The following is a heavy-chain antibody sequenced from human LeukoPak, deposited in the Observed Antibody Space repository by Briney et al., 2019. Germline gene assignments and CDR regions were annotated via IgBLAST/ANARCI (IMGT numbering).Heavy chain of an antibody. D-gene: IGHD3-22*01. J-gene: IGHJ4*02. CDR2: IYYSGST. Sequence: SETLSLTCTVSGGSISSYYWSWIRQPPGKGLEWIGYIYYSGSTNYNPSLKSRVTISVDTSKNQFSLKLSSVTAADTAVYYCATYYYDSSGYYHDDYWGQGTLVTVSS. V-gene: IGHV4-59*01. CDR1: GGSISSYY. CDR3: ATYYYDSSGYYHDDY.